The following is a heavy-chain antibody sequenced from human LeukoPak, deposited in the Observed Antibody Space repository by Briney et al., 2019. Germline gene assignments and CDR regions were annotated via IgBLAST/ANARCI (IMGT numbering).Heavy chain of an antibody. CDR3: ARHKEGSKAYYFDY. Sequence: GGSLRLSCAASGFTVSSNYMSWVRQAPGKGLEWVSVIYSGGSTYYADSVKGRFTISRDNSKNTLYLQMNSLRAEDTAVYYCARHKEGSKAYYFDYWGQGTLVTVSS. J-gene: IGHJ4*02. CDR2: IYSGGST. D-gene: IGHD2-15*01. CDR1: GFTVSSNY. V-gene: IGHV3-53*01.